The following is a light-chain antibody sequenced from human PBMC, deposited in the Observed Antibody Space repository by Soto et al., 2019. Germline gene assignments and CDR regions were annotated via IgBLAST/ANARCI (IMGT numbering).Light chain of an antibody. CDR2: GSS. CDR3: QHYNHWPQLS. CDR1: QGISRT. V-gene: IGKV3-15*01. Sequence: EIVMTQSPATLSVSPGETATLSCRASQGISRTLAWYQLKSGQAPRLPFYGSSTRDTGVPARFSGSGSGTEFTLTISSLQSEDSALYYCQHYNHWPQLSFGGGTKVEI. J-gene: IGKJ4*01.